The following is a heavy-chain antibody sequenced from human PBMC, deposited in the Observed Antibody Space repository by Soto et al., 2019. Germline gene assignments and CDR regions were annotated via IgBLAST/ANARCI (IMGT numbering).Heavy chain of an antibody. J-gene: IGHJ3*02. CDR2: IDPGDSDT. CDR3: ATDLTGYSHDAFDI. V-gene: IGHV5-51*01. D-gene: IGHD3-9*01. Sequence: GESLKISCKGSGYSFTTYWIGCVRQMPGKGLEWMGIIDPGDSDTRYSPYFQGQVTISADKSISTAYLQWSSLKASDTAMYYCATDLTGYSHDAFDIWGQGTMVTVSS. CDR1: GYSFTTYW.